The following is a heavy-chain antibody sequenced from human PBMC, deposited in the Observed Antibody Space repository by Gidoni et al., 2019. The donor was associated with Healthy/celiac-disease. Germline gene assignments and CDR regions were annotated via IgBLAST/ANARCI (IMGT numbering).Heavy chain of an antibody. CDR3: ARDIRQGDYGGGYFDY. CDR1: CGSLSSGGYY. Sequence: QVQLQESGPGMVKPSQTLSLTCTVSCGSLSSGGYYWSWIRQHPGKGLEWIGYIYYSGSTYYNPSLTSRVTISVDTSKNQFSLKLSSVTAADTAVYYCARDIRQGDYGGGYFDYWGQGTLVTVSS. CDR2: IYYSGST. J-gene: IGHJ4*02. D-gene: IGHD4-17*01. V-gene: IGHV4-31*03.